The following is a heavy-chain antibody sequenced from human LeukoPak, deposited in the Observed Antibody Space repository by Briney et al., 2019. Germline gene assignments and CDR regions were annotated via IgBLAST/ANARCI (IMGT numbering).Heavy chain of an antibody. V-gene: IGHV3-74*01. CDR3: TRAYDSGTYSSFDY. Sequence: GGSLRLSCAASGFTFSSYWMHWVRQAPGKGLVWVSCINTDGSGTTYADSVKGRFTISRDNAKNTLYLQMNGLRAEDTAVYYCTRAYDSGTYSSFDYWGQGTLVTVTS. CDR2: INTDGSGT. J-gene: IGHJ4*02. D-gene: IGHD3-10*01. CDR1: GFTFSSYW.